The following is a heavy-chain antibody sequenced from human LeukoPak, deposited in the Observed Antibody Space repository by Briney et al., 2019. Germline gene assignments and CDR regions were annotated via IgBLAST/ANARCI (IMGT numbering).Heavy chain of an antibody. D-gene: IGHD3-22*01. CDR2: IAGSSGYI. CDR1: GFTFSSHT. Sequence: GGSLRLSCAASGFTFSSHTMNWVRQAPGKGLEWVSSIAGSSGYISYADSVKGRFTISRDNAKKSLYLQMNSLRAEDTAVYYCARLRDYYDSSGYYSLPDYWGQGTLVTVSS. CDR3: ARLRDYYDSSGYYSLPDY. V-gene: IGHV3-21*01. J-gene: IGHJ4*02.